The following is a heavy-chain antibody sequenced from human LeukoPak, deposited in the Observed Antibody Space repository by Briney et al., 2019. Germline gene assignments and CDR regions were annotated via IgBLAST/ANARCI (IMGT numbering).Heavy chain of an antibody. CDR1: GFTFSSYS. J-gene: IGHJ3*02. CDR2: ISSSSSYI. V-gene: IGHV3-21*01. D-gene: IGHD2-2*01. Sequence: GGSLRLSCAASGFTFSSYSMNWVRQAPGKGLEWVSSISSSSSYIYYADSVKGRFTISRDNARNSLYLQMNSLRAEDTAVYYCARATTLGPAAMIEGAFDIWGQETMVTVSS. CDR3: ARATTLGPAAMIEGAFDI.